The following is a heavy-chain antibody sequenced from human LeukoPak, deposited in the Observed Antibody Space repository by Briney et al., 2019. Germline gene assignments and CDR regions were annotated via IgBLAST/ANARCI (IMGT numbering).Heavy chain of an antibody. CDR3: ARDRPGGIGVVIPFDP. CDR2: ISAYNGNT. J-gene: IGHJ5*02. CDR1: GYTFTSYG. Sequence: ASVKVPCKASGYTFTSYGISWVRQAPGQGLEWMGWISAYNGNTNYAQKLQGRVTMTTDTSTSTAYMELRSLRSDDTAVYYCARDRPGGIGVVIPFDPWGQGTLVTVSS. V-gene: IGHV1-18*01. D-gene: IGHD3-3*01.